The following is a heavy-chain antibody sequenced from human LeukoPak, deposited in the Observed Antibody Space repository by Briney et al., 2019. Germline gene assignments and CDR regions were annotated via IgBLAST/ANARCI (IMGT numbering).Heavy chain of an antibody. J-gene: IGHJ4*02. V-gene: IGHV4-59*01. CDR3: ARDTRGPAALDY. CDR1: GFTFSNAW. D-gene: IGHD2-15*01. Sequence: GSLRLSCAASGFTFSNAWMSWIRQPPGKGLEWIGYIYYSGSTNYNPSLKSRVTISVDTSKNQFSLKLSSVTAADTAVYYCARDTRGPAALDYWGQGTLVTVSS. CDR2: IYYSGST.